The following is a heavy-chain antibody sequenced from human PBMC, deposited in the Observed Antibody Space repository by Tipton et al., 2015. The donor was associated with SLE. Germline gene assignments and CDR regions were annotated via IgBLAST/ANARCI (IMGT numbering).Heavy chain of an antibody. CDR1: GGSISSGSYY. CDR3: ARARDGYNRKGDAYDI. D-gene: IGHD5-24*01. Sequence: TLSLTCTVSGGSISSGSYYWSWIRQPAGKGLEWIGRIYTSGSTNYNPSLKSRVTISVDTSKNQFSLKLSSVTAADTAVYYCARARDGYNRKGDAYDIWGQGTIVTVSS. J-gene: IGHJ3*02. V-gene: IGHV4-61*02. CDR2: IYTSGST.